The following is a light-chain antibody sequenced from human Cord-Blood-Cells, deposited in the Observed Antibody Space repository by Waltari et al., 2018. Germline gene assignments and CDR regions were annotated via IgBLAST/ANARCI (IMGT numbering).Light chain of an antibody. CDR2: GAS. CDR3: QQRSNWPPT. V-gene: IGKV3-11*01. J-gene: IGKJ4*01. Sequence: EIVLTQSPPTLSLSPGESATLSCRASKSVISYLAWYQQKPGQAPRSLIYGASNRATGIPARFSGSGSGTDFTLTISSLEPEDFAVYYCQQRSNWPPTFGGGTKVEIK. CDR1: KSVISY.